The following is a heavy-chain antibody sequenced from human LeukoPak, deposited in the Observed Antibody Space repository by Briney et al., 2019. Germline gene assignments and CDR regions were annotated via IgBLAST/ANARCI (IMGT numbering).Heavy chain of an antibody. Sequence: SETLSLTCTVSGGSISSYYWSWIRQPPGKGLEWIGYIYYSGSTNYNPSLKSRVTISVDTSKNQFSLKLSSVTAADTAVYYCARGWRSKVVAAYNWFDPWGQGTLVTVSS. V-gene: IGHV4-59*01. J-gene: IGHJ5*02. D-gene: IGHD2-15*01. CDR2: IYYSGST. CDR3: ARGWRSKVVAAYNWFDP. CDR1: GGSISSYY.